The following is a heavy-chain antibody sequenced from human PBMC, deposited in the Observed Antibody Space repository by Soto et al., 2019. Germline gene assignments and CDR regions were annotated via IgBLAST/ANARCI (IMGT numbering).Heavy chain of an antibody. J-gene: IGHJ4*02. V-gene: IGHV1-18*01. CDR3: ARERVYYYGSGSYYIPFDY. D-gene: IGHD3-10*01. CDR1: GYTFTSYG. Sequence: QVQLVQSGAEVKKPGASVKVSCKASGYTFTSYGISWVRQAPGQGLEWMGWISAYNGNTNYAQKLQGRVTMTTDTYTSTAYMELRSLRSDDTAVYYCARERVYYYGSGSYYIPFDYWGQGTLVTVSS. CDR2: ISAYNGNT.